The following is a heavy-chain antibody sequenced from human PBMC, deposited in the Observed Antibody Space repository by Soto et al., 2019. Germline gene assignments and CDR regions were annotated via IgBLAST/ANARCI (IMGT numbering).Heavy chain of an antibody. CDR2: ISYDGSNK. D-gene: IGHD2-2*01. CDR3: AKDYCSSTSCYVDY. J-gene: IGHJ4*02. Sequence: PGGSLRLSCAASGFTLSSYGMHWVRQAPGKGLEWVAVISYDGSNKYYADSVKGRFTISRDNSKNTLYLQVNSLRAEDTAVYYCAKDYCSSTSCYVDYWGQGTLVTVSS. V-gene: IGHV3-30*18. CDR1: GFTLSSYG.